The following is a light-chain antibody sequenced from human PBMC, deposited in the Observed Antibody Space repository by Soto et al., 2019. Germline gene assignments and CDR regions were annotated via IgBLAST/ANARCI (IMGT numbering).Light chain of an antibody. CDR2: GAS. J-gene: IGKJ1*01. Sequence: EVVLTQSPATLSLTPGERATLSCRASQSVSNNYLAWYQQKPGQAPRLLIYGASNRATGIPDRFSGSGSGTDFTLTISRLEPEDFAVYYCQQYGSSGTFGQGTKVDIK. CDR1: QSVSNNY. CDR3: QQYGSSGT. V-gene: IGKV3-20*01.